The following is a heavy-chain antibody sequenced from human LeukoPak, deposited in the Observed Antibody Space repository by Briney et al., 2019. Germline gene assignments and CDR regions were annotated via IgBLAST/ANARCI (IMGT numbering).Heavy chain of an antibody. CDR3: ARPLSPYYYDSSDNDAFDI. V-gene: IGHV4-34*01. D-gene: IGHD3-22*01. J-gene: IGHJ3*02. CDR2: INHSGST. Sequence: PSETLSLTCAVYGGFFSGYYWSGIRQPPEKGLEWMGEINHSGSTNYNPSLKSRVTISVDTSKNQFSLKPSSVTAADTAVYYCARPLSPYYYDSSDNDAFDIWGEGTMVTVSS. CDR1: GGFFSGYY.